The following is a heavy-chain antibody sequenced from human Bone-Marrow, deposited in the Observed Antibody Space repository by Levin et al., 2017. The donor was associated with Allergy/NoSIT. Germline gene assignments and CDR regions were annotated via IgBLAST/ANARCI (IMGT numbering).Heavy chain of an antibody. CDR2: ISYDGSNK. D-gene: IGHD5-12*01. CDR3: ARDHSGYQRYFDY. V-gene: IGHV3-30*04. CDR1: GFTFSSYA. Sequence: GGSLRLSCAASGFTFSSYAMHWVRQAPGKGLEWVAVISYDGSNKYYADSVKGRFTISRDNSKNTLYLQMNSLRAEDTAVYYCARDHSGYQRYFDYWGQGTLVTVSS. J-gene: IGHJ4*02.